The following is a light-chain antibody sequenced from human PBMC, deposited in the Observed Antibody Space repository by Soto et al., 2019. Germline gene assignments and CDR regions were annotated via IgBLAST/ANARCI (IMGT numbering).Light chain of an antibody. J-gene: IGKJ3*01. CDR3: HQYDNLSQT. Sequence: IQMTQSPSSLSASVGDRVTLTCQASHDIRDHLNWYQQKPWKPPKLLIYDSSNLQTGVPSRFSGSGSGTDFTFTISSLQPEDIATYFCHQYDNLSQTFGPGTKVDIK. CDR2: DSS. CDR1: HDIRDH. V-gene: IGKV1-33*01.